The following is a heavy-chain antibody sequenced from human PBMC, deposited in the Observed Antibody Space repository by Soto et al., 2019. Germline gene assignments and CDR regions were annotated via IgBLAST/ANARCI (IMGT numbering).Heavy chain of an antibody. CDR3: ARHLIAAAGGNYYYYGMDV. CDR1: GYSFTSYW. D-gene: IGHD6-13*01. J-gene: IGHJ6*02. V-gene: IGHV5-10-1*01. CDR2: IDPSDSYT. Sequence: PGESLKISCKGSGYSFTSYWISWVRQMPGKGLEWMGRIDPSDSYTNYSPSFQGHVTISADKSISTAYLQWSSLKASDTAMYYCARHLIAAAGGNYYYYGMDVWGQGTTVTVSS.